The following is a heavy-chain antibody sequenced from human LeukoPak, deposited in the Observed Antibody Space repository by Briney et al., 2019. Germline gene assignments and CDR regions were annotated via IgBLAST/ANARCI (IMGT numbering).Heavy chain of an antibody. Sequence: SETLSLTCAVYGESFSGYYWSWIRQHPGKGLEWIGYIYYSGSTYYNPSLKSRVTISVDTSKNQFSLKLSSVTAADTAVYYCARARTAMVNWGQGTLVTVSS. D-gene: IGHD5-18*01. V-gene: IGHV4-31*11. CDR2: IYYSGST. CDR3: ARARTAMVN. CDR1: GESFSGYY. J-gene: IGHJ4*02.